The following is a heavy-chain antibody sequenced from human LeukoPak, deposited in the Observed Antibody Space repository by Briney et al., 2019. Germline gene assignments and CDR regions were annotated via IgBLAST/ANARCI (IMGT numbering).Heavy chain of an antibody. CDR3: ALEGDFWSGYLDY. Sequence: GSLRLSCAASGFTVSSNYMSWVRQAPGKGLEWVSVIYSGGRTYYAASLKGRFTISRDNSKSTLYLQMNSLRAEDTAVYYCALEGDFWSGYLDYWGQGALVTVSS. CDR1: GFTVSSNY. V-gene: IGHV3-53*01. J-gene: IGHJ4*02. D-gene: IGHD3-3*01. CDR2: IYSGGRT.